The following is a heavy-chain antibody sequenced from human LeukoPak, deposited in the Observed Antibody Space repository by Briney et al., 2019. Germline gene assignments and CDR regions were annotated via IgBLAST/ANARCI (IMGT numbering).Heavy chain of an antibody. CDR3: AREPTAVAGGWFEP. J-gene: IGHJ5*02. D-gene: IGHD6-19*01. CDR1: GFTFSSYW. CDR2: IKQDGSEK. V-gene: IGHV3-7*01. Sequence: GGSLRLSCAASGFTFSSYWMSWVRQAPGKGLEWVANIKQDGSEKYYVDSVKGRFTISRDNAKNSLYLQMNSLRAEDTAVYYCAREPTAVAGGWFEPWGQGTLVTVSS.